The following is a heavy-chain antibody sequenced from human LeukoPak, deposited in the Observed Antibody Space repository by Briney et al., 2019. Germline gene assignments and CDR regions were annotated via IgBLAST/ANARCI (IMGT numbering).Heavy chain of an antibody. CDR1: GFTFSRSW. D-gene: IGHD4-23*01. V-gene: IGHV3-7*01. CDR3: AGLFREVTDFHY. J-gene: IGHJ4*02. Sequence: GGSLILSCTASGFTFSRSWMSWVRQAPGRGLEWVARMNQGGSQRYYVDSVKGRFTISRDTAKNSLYLQMNSLRAEDTAVYYCAGLFREVTDFHYWGQGTLVAVSS. CDR2: MNQGGSQR.